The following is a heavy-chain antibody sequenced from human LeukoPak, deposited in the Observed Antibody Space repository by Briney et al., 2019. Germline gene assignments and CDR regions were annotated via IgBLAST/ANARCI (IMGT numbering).Heavy chain of an antibody. CDR1: GCSLRSLW. CDR3: AREKGSYNVMDD. CDR2: IKEDGSYK. Sequence: GGDLPHSCVASGCSLRSLWRGGVGQLAGREGEWVANIKEDGSYKQYVYTVKGRITIARDNAKNTLYLPMNRLRVEGTGEYYCAREKGSYNVMDDWGQGTMVTVSS. V-gene: IGHV3-7*04. D-gene: IGHD3-10*01. J-gene: IGHJ6*02.